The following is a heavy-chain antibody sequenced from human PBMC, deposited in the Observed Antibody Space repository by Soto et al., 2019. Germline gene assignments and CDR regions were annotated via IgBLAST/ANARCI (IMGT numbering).Heavy chain of an antibody. CDR3: AKAVGSYGNFDY. CDR1: GFTLDHYA. V-gene: IGHV3-9*01. CDR2: ISWNSGSI. D-gene: IGHD5-18*01. J-gene: IGHJ4*02. Sequence: PGGSLRLSCAASGFTLDHYAMHWVRQAPGKGLEWVSRISWNSGSIGYADSVKGRFTISRDNAKNSLYLQMNSLRAEDTALYYCAKAVGSYGNFDYWGQGTLVTVSS.